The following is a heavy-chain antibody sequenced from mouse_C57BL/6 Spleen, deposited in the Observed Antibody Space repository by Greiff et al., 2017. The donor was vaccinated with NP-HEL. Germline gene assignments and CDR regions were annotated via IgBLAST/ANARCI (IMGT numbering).Heavy chain of an antibody. CDR1: GYAFSSYW. CDR2: IYPGDGDT. V-gene: IGHV1-80*01. J-gene: IGHJ2*01. Sequence: VKLQESGAELVKPGASVKISCKASGYAFSSYWMNWVKQRPGKGLEWIGQIYPGDGDTNYNGKFKGKATLTADKSSSTAYMQLSSLTSEDSAVYFCARGGDPYYFDYWGQGTTLTVSS. CDR3: ARGGDPYYFDY.